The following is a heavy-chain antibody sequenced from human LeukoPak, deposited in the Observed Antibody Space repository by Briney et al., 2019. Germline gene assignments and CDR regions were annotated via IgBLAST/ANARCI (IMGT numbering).Heavy chain of an antibody. Sequence: ASVKVSCKASGYTFTSYDINWVRQATGQGLEWMGWMNPNSGNTGYAQKFQGRVAITRNTSISTAYMELSSLRSEDTAVYYCARGLAVVVPAAIHWFDPGAGEPWSPSLQ. CDR3: ARGLAVVVPAAIHWFDP. J-gene: IGHJ5*02. D-gene: IGHD2-2*01. V-gene: IGHV1-8*03. CDR2: MNPNSGNT. CDR1: GYTFTSYD.